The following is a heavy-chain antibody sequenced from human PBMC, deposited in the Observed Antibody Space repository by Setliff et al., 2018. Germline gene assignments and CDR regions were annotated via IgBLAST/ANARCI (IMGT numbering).Heavy chain of an antibody. Sequence: ASVKVSCKASGYTFNNYGINWVRQAPGQGLEWMGWISAYAQKYQGRVTMTTDTSTSTAYMELRSLRSDDTAVYYCARGPLDFVVVPAAAKFDYWGQGTLVTVSS. J-gene: IGHJ4*02. CDR3: ARGPLDFVVVPAAAKFDY. CDR2: ISAY. D-gene: IGHD2-2*01. CDR1: GYTFNNYG. V-gene: IGHV1-18*01.